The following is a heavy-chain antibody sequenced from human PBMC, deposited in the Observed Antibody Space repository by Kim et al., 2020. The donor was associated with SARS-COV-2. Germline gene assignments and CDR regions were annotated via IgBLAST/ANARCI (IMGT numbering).Heavy chain of an antibody. CDR3: AKDAPSGDYVWGSYRKTLDY. Sequence: GGSLRLSCAASGFTFSSYGMHWVRQAPGKGLEWVAVISYDGSNKYYADSVKGRFTISRDNSKNTLYLQMNSLRAEDTAVYYCAKDAPSGDYVWGSYRKTLDYWGQGTLVTVSS. CDR2: ISYDGSNK. J-gene: IGHJ4*02. CDR1: GFTFSSYG. D-gene: IGHD3-16*02. V-gene: IGHV3-30*18.